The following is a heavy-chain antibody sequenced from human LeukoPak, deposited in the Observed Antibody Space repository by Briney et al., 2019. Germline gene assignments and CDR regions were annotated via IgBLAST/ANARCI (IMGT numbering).Heavy chain of an antibody. Sequence: GGSLRLSCGVSGFSVSDNYMTWVRQAPGKGLEWVSVIYRDGTTCYTDSVKGRFTISRDNSKNTLYLQMNSLRDEDTALYYCVRASSWFWQYYFDYWGQGTLVTVSS. CDR3: VRASSWFWQYYFDY. D-gene: IGHD6-13*01. CDR2: IYRDGTT. V-gene: IGHV3-53*01. CDR1: GFSVSDNY. J-gene: IGHJ4*02.